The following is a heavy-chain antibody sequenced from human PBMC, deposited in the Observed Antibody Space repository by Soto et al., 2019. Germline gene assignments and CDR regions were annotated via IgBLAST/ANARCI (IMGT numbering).Heavy chain of an antibody. V-gene: IGHV4-59*01. Sequence: SETLSLTCTVSVGSISTYYWSWIRQPPGKGLEWIGYIYYGGSTNHNPSLNSRVTFSVDTSRNQIFLTLTSVTAADTAVYYCARSGNSNGLVFDYWGQGTQVTVSS. J-gene: IGHJ4*02. D-gene: IGHD5-18*01. CDR1: VGSISTYY. CDR3: ARSGNSNGLVFDY. CDR2: IYYGGST.